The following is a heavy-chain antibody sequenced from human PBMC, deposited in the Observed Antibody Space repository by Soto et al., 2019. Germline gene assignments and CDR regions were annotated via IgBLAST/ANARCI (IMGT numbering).Heavy chain of an antibody. Sequence: QVQLQQSGPGLVMPSQTLSLTCVISGDSVSSNSAAWNWVRQSPSRGLEWLGTTYYRSKWYDDYAVSVRSRITINPDTSKNQFSLQLNSVTPEDTAVYYCARVDLRRSSLFWFDPWGQGPLGTVSS. CDR3: ARVDLRRSSLFWFDP. D-gene: IGHD6-6*01. CDR2: TYYRSKWYD. V-gene: IGHV6-1*01. CDR1: GDSVSSNSAA. J-gene: IGHJ5*02.